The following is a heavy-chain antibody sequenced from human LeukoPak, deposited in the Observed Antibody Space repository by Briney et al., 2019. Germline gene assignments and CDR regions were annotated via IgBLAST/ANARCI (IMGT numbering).Heavy chain of an antibody. CDR3: ARAGYASSWFFDC. Sequence: PGGSLRLSCAASGFTFSRYSMNWVRQAPGKGLEWVSSISSSSNYIYYADSVKGRFTISRDNAKNSLYLQMNSLRAEDTAVYYCARAGYASSWFFDCWGQGTLVTVSS. CDR2: ISSSSNYI. CDR1: GFTFSRYS. D-gene: IGHD6-13*01. V-gene: IGHV3-21*01. J-gene: IGHJ4*02.